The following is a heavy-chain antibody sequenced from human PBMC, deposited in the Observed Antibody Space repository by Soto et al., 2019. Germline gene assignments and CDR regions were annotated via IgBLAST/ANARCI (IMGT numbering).Heavy chain of an antibody. CDR1: GFTFSYYW. V-gene: IGHV3-74*03. Sequence: EVQLVESGGGLVQPGESLRLSCAASGFTFSYYWMHWVRQTPGKGLLWVSHIHNDGSRTTYADSVKGRFTISRDNASNTVYLQMNSLRDDDTAVYYCARGDRGAFDLWGQGTAVTVSS. CDR3: ARGDRGAFDL. CDR2: IHNDGSRT. D-gene: IGHD1-26*01. J-gene: IGHJ3*01.